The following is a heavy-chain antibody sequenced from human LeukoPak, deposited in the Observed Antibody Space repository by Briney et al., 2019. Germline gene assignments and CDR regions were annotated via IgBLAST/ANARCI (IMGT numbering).Heavy chain of an antibody. CDR3: AREILVSPRTGYYYYMDV. CDR1: GFTLSSYW. Sequence: GGSLRLSCAASGFTLSSYWMSWVRQAPGKGLEWVANIKQDGSEKYYVDSVKGRFTISRDNAKNSLYLQMNSLRAEDTAVYYCAREILVSPRTGYYYYMDVWGKGTTVSVSS. J-gene: IGHJ6*03. D-gene: IGHD1-14*01. V-gene: IGHV3-7*01. CDR2: IKQDGSEK.